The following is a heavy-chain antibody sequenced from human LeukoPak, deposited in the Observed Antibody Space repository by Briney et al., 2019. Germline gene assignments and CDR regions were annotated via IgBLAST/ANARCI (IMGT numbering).Heavy chain of an antibody. J-gene: IGHJ3*01. CDR1: GFTFSNYG. D-gene: IGHD2-15*01. CDR2: IWYDGSNK. CDR3: ARDDVAVNNAFDV. Sequence: PGRSLRLSCAASGFTFSNYGMYWVRQAPGKGLEWIALIWYDGSNKYYADSVRGRFTISRDNSKNTLYLQMNSLRAEDTAVYYCARDDVAVNNAFDVWGQGTMVTVSS. V-gene: IGHV3-33*07.